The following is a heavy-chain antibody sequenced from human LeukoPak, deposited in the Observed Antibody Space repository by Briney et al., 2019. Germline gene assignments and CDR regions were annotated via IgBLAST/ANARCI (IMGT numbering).Heavy chain of an antibody. D-gene: IGHD2-2*01. CDR1: GFTFSNAW. V-gene: IGHV3-15*01. Sequence: GGSLRLSCAASGFTFSNAWMSWVRQAPGKGLEWVGRIKSKTDGGTTDYAAPVKGRFTISRDDSKNTLYLQMNSLRAEDTAVYYCAKRQGSYQLPAGGFDYWGQGTLVTVSS. CDR3: AKRQGSYQLPAGGFDY. CDR2: IKSKTDGGTT. J-gene: IGHJ4*02.